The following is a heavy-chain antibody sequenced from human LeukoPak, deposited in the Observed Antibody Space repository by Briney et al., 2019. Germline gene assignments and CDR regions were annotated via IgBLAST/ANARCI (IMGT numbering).Heavy chain of an antibody. Sequence: PGGSLRLSCAASGFTFSSYGMHWVRQAPGKGLEWVAVISYDGSNKYYADSVKGRFTISRDNSKNTLYLQMNSLRAEDTAVYYCARDVGSGSYDYWGQGTLVTVSS. CDR3: ARDVGSGSYDY. CDR2: ISYDGSNK. V-gene: IGHV3-30*03. J-gene: IGHJ4*02. D-gene: IGHD3-10*01. CDR1: GFTFSSYG.